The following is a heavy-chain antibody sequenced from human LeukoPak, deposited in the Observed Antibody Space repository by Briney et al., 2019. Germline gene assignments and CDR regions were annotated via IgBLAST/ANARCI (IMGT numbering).Heavy chain of an antibody. D-gene: IGHD3-10*01. CDR3: ARSGVVAVLFPTDFDY. V-gene: IGHV3-7*01. CDR1: GFTFSSYW. CDR2: IKQDGSEK. Sequence: GGSLRLSCAASGFTFSSYWMSWVRQAPGKGLEWVANIKQDGSEKYYVDSVKGRFTISRDNAGSSLFLRMNSLRDEDTAVYYCARSGVVAVLFPTDFDYWGQGALVTVSS. J-gene: IGHJ4*02.